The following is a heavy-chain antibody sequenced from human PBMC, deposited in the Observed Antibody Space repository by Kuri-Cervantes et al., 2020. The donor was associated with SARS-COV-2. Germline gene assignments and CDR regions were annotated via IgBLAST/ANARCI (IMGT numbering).Heavy chain of an antibody. CDR1: GGSISSGDYY. J-gene: IGHJ5*02. D-gene: IGHD2-8*01. CDR3: ARVRDIVLMVYAIRGWFDP. Sequence: LRLSCTVSGGSISSGDYYWSWIRQPPGKGLEWIGHIYYSGSTYYNPSLKSRLTISVDKSKNQFSLKLSSVTAADTAVYYCARVRDIVLMVYAIRGWFDPWGQGTLVTVSS. CDR2: IYYSGST. V-gene: IGHV4-30-4*01.